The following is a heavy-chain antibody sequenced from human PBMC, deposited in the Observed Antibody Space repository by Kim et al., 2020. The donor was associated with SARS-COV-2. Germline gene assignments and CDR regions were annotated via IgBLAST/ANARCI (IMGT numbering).Heavy chain of an antibody. V-gene: IGHV3-11*05. Sequence: KGRFTISRDNAKNSLYLQMNSLRAEDTAVYYCARDLYDSSGYYLKDAFDIWGQGTMVTVSS. D-gene: IGHD3-22*01. J-gene: IGHJ3*02. CDR3: ARDLYDSSGYYLKDAFDI.